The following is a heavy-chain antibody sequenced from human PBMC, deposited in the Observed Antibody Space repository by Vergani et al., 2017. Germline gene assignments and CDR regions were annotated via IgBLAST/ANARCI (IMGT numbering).Heavy chain of an antibody. V-gene: IGHV4-59*11. CDR3: ARVLKPRGGGYYYYGMDV. J-gene: IGHJ6*02. CDR2: IYYSGST. D-gene: IGHD3-10*01. CDR1: GGSISSHY. Sequence: QVQLQESGPGLVKPSETLSLTCTVSGGSISSHYWSWIRQPPGKGLEWIGYIYYSGSTNYNPSLKSRVTISVDTSKNQFSLKLSSVTAADTAGYYCARVLKPRGGGYYYYGMDVWGQGTTVTVSS.